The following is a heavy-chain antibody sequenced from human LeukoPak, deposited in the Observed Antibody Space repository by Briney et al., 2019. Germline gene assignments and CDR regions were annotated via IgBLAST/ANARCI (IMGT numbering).Heavy chain of an antibody. V-gene: IGHV4-38-2*02. J-gene: IGHJ3*02. CDR3: ARDGDIVVVPAAARQDAFDI. CDR1: GYSISSGYY. D-gene: IGHD2-2*01. CDR2: IYHSGST. Sequence: SETLSLTCTVSGYSISSGYYWGWIRQPPGKGLEWIGSIYHSGSTYYNPSLKSRVTISVDRSKNQFSLKLSSVTAADTAVYYCARDGDIVVVPAAARQDAFDIWGQGTMVTVSS.